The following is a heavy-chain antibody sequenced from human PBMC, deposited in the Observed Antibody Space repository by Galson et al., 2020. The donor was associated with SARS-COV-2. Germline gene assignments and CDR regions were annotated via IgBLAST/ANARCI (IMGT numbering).Heavy chain of an antibody. CDR1: GGSFSGYY. CDR3: ARADYGGNFLYYYYYGMDV. CDR2: INHSGST. Sequence: SETLSLTCAVYGGSFSGYYWSWIRQPPGKGLEWIGEINHSGSTNYNPSLKSRVTISVDTSKNQFSLKLSSVTAADTAVYYCARADYGGNFLYYYYYGMDVWGQGTTVTVSS. V-gene: IGHV4-34*01. J-gene: IGHJ6*02. D-gene: IGHD4-17*01.